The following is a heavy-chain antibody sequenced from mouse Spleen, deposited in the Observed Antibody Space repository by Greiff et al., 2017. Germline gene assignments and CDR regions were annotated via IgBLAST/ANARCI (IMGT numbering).Heavy chain of an antibody. CDR1: GFNIKDYY. D-gene: IGHD2-1*01. J-gene: IGHJ4*01. CDR3: TLYGNYVTSYYAMDY. Sequence: EVQGVESGAELVRPGASVKLSCTASGFNIKDYYMHWVKQRPEQGLEWIGRIDPEDGDTEYAPKFQGKATMTADTSSNTAYLQLSSLTSEDTAVYYCTLYGNYVTSYYAMDYWGQGTSVTVSS. V-gene: IGHV14-1*01. CDR2: IDPEDGDT.